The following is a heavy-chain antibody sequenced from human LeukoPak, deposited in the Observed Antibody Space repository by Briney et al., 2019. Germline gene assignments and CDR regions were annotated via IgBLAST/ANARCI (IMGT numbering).Heavy chain of an antibody. V-gene: IGHV4-59*01. CDR3: ARGIIVGATWGENDNWFDP. Sequence: PSETLSLTCTVSGDSISSYYWSWIRQPPGKGLGWIGYIYYSGNTNYNPSLKSRVTISVDTSKKQFSLKLSSVTAADTAVYYCARGIIVGATWGENDNWFDPWGQGTLVTVSS. CDR2: IYYSGNT. CDR1: GDSISSYY. J-gene: IGHJ5*02. D-gene: IGHD1-26*01.